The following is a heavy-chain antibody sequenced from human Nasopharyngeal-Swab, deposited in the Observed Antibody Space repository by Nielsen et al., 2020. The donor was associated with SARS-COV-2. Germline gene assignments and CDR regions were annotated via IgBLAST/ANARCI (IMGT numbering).Heavy chain of an antibody. V-gene: IGHV2-5*02. CDR3: AHRPCTNGVCYDGMDV. Sequence: SGPTLVKPTQTLTLTCTFSGFSLSTSGVGVGWIRQPPGKALEWLALIYWDDDKRYSPSLKSRLTITKDTSKNQVVLTMTNMDPVDTATYYYAHRPCTNGVCYDGMDVWGQGTTVTVSS. CDR1: GFSLSTSGVG. J-gene: IGHJ6*02. CDR2: IYWDDDK. D-gene: IGHD2-8*01.